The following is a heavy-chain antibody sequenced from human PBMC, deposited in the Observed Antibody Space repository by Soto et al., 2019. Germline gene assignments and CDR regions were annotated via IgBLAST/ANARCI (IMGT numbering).Heavy chain of an antibody. CDR3: ARDRRWLPRGPNNWLDL. CDR1: GGSIKSGDDY. V-gene: IGHV4-30-4*01. CDR2: IYYDGNS. Sequence: SETLSLTCTVSGGSIKSGDDYLTWVRQPPGKGLEWIGYIYYDGNSQHNPSLKSRVTMSIDTSKNQFSLNLSSVTAADTAVYYCARDRRWLPRGPNNWLDLWAQRIQVTVSS. D-gene: IGHD5-12*01. J-gene: IGHJ5*02.